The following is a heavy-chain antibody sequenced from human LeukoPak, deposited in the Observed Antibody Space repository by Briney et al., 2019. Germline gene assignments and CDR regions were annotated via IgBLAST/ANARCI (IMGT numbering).Heavy chain of an antibody. CDR2: ISGSGGST. J-gene: IGHJ5*02. Sequence: GGSLRLSCAASGFTFSSYAMSWVRQAPGKGLEWVSAISGSGGSTYYADSVKGRFTISRDNSKNTLYLQMNSLRAEDTAIYYCAKDSRSTVTTKKFDPWAREPWSPSPQ. CDR1: GFTFSSYA. V-gene: IGHV3-23*01. CDR3: AKDSRSTVTTKKFDP. D-gene: IGHD4-17*01.